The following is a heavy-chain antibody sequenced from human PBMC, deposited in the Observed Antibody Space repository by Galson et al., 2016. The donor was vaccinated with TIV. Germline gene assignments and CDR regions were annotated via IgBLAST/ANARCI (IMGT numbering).Heavy chain of an antibody. CDR2: ISRRGFNT. J-gene: IGHJ6*02. V-gene: IGHV3-23*01. CDR1: GFIFNSFA. CDR3: AKEAGTDYYYGMDV. D-gene: IGHD1/OR15-1a*01. Sequence: CAASGFIFNSFAMSWVRQAPGKGLQWVSAISRRGFNTYYADSAKGRFTISRDNSKNTLYLQMNSVRADDTAVYYCAKEAGTDYYYGMDVWGQGTTVTVSS.